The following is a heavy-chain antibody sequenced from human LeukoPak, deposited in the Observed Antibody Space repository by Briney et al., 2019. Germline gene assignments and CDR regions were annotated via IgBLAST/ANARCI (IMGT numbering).Heavy chain of an antibody. V-gene: IGHV1-8*03. CDR1: GYTFTNYH. J-gene: IGHJ4*02. D-gene: IGHD6-25*01. Sequence: ASVKVSFKPSGYTFTNYHINWVRQATGQGREWMGWMNPNNGDSGYAQKFQGRVTITRDTSISTSYMELRSLRSDDTAVYFCARTTSFTASGYDYWGQGTLVTVSS. CDR3: ARTTSFTASGYDY. CDR2: MNPNNGDS.